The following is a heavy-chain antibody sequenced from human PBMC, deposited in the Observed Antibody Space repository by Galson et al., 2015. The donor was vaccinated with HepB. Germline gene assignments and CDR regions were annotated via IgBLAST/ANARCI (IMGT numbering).Heavy chain of an antibody. CDR3: ARSNFGDYVPMLDF. CDR1: GFIFSNYA. CDR2: IWYDGSPQ. V-gene: IGHV3-33*01. J-gene: IGHJ4*02. Sequence: SLRLSCAASGFIFSNYAFHWVRQAPGKGLEWVALIWYDGSPQFHGDSAKGRFTISRDNSKNMVYLQMNSLGVEDTAVYYCARSNFGDYVPMLDFWGQGALVTVSS. D-gene: IGHD3-16*01.